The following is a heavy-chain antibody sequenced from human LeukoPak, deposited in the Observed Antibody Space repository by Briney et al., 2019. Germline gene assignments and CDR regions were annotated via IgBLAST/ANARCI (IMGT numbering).Heavy chain of an antibody. CDR3: ASTSPGPFDY. CDR1: GGSFSGYY. Sequence: PSETLSHTCAVYGGSFSGYYWSWIRQPPGKGLEWIGEINHSGSTNYNPSLKSRVTISVDTSKNQFSLKLSSVTAADTAVSYCASTSPGPFDYWGQGTLVTVSS. CDR2: INHSGST. V-gene: IGHV4-34*01. J-gene: IGHJ4*02.